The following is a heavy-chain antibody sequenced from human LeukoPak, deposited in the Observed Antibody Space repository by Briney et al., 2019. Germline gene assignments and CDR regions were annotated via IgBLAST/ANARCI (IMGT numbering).Heavy chain of an antibody. Sequence: GGSLRLSCAASGFTFSSYAMSWVRQAPGKGLKWVSAISGSGGSTYYADSVKGRFTISRDNSKNTLYLQMNSLRAEDTAVYYCAKSQLGRHDAFDIWGQGTMATVSS. CDR3: AKSQLGRHDAFDI. J-gene: IGHJ3*02. CDR1: GFTFSSYA. D-gene: IGHD2-2*01. V-gene: IGHV3-23*01. CDR2: ISGSGGST.